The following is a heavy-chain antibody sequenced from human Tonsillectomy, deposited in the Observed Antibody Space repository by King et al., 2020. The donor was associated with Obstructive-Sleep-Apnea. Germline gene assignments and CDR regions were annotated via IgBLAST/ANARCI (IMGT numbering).Heavy chain of an antibody. CDR3: ASAAMRAPAFDY. D-gene: IGHD2-2*01. V-gene: IGHV3-30*03. CDR1: GFTFSSYC. J-gene: IGHJ4*02. Sequence: VQLVESGGGVVQPGRSLRLSCASSGFTFSSYCMHWVRQSPGKGLEWVALMSYDGKNKFYADSVKGRFTISRDTAKNTLYLQMSSLRAEDTAVYYCASAAMRAPAFDYWGQGTLVTVSS. CDR2: MSYDGKNK.